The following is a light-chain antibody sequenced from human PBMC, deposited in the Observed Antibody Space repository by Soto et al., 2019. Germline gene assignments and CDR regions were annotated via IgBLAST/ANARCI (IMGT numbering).Light chain of an antibody. Sequence: EIVLTQSPGTLSLSPGERATLSCRASQTVSSSYFAWYQQKPGQAPRLLIHGASSRATGIPDRFSGSGSGTDFTLSISSLEPEDFAVYYCQQRRTFGGGTKVDIK. CDR3: QQRRT. CDR1: QTVSSSY. V-gene: IGKV3-20*01. J-gene: IGKJ4*01. CDR2: GAS.